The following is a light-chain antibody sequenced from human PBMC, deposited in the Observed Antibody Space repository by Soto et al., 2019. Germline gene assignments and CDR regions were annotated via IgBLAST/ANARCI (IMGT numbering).Light chain of an antibody. Sequence: EIVLTQSPATLSLSPGERATLSCRASQSISSYLAWYQQKPGQAPRLLIYDASTRATGIPARFSGSGSGTDFTLTISSLEPEYFAVYFCQQRTNWLTFGGGTKVEIK. CDR3: QQRTNWLT. J-gene: IGKJ4*01. CDR2: DAS. V-gene: IGKV3-11*01. CDR1: QSISSY.